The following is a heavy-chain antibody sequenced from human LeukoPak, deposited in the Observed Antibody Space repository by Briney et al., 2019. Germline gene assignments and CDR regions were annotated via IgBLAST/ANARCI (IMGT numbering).Heavy chain of an antibody. CDR3: ARDGGQQRAWGLDY. CDR1: GFSFSSYS. V-gene: IGHV3-48*02. CDR2: ISSSSSTI. D-gene: IGHD6-13*01. J-gene: IGHJ4*02. Sequence: GGSLRLSCAASGFSFSSYSMNWVRQAPGKGLEGVSYISSSSSTIYYADSVKGRFTISRDNAKNSLYLQMNSLRDDDTAVYYCARDGGQQRAWGLDYWGQGTLVTVSS.